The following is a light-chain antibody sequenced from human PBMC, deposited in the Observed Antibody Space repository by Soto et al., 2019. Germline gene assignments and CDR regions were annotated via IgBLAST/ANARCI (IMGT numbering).Light chain of an antibody. CDR2: KAS. J-gene: IGKJ2*01. CDR1: QSISYW. CDR3: HQYNSDLYT. Sequence: DIQMTQSPSTLSASIGDRVTITCRASQSISYWLAWYQQKPGKAPKLIVYKASTLESGVPSRFSGSGYGTEFTLTISSLQPDDFATYYCHQYNSDLYTFGQGTKVEIK. V-gene: IGKV1-5*03.